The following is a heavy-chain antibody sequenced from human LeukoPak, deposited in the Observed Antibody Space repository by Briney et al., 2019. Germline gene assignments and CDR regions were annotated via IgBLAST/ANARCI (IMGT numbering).Heavy chain of an antibody. V-gene: IGHV3-23*01. CDR2: ISGSGGST. D-gene: IGHD3-10*01. CDR1: GFTFSSYA. J-gene: IGHJ3*02. Sequence: GGSLRLSCAASGFTFSSYAMSWVRQAPGKGLEGVSAISGSGGSTYYADSVKGRFTISRDNSKNTLYLQMNSLRAEDTAVYYCAKERLLWFGELDAFDIWGQGTMVTVSS. CDR3: AKERLLWFGELDAFDI.